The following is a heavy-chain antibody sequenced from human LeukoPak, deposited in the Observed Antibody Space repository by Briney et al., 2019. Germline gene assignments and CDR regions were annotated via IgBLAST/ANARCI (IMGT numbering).Heavy chain of an antibody. CDR2: IKSKTDGGTT. Sequence: GGSLRLSCAASGFTFSNAWMSWVRQAPGKGLEWVGRIKSKTDGGTTDYAAPVKGRFTISRDDSKNTLYLQMNSLKTEDTAVYYCTTEVRRLLWFGELFPYWGQGTLVTVSS. CDR1: GFTFSNAW. D-gene: IGHD3-10*01. J-gene: IGHJ4*02. V-gene: IGHV3-15*01. CDR3: TTEVRRLLWFGELFPY.